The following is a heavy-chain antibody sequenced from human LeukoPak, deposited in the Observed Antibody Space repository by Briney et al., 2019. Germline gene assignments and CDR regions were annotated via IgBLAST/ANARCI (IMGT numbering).Heavy chain of an antibody. CDR2: INHSGST. D-gene: IGHD1-1*01. V-gene: IGHV4-34*01. J-gene: IGHJ5*02. CDR3: ARGVPLAGWFDP. CDR1: GGSFSGYY. Sequence: SSATLSLTCAVYGGSFSGYYWSWVRQPPGKGLEWIGEINHSGSTNYNPSLKSRVTISVDTSKNQFSLKLSSVTAADTAVYYCARGVPLAGWFDPWGQGTLVAVSS.